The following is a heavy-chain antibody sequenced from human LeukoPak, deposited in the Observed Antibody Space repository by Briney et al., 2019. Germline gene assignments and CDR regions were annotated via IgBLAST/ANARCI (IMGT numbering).Heavy chain of an antibody. V-gene: IGHV3-23*01. D-gene: IGHD4-11*01. CDR2: ISGSGGST. J-gene: IGHJ4*02. CDR3: AKDGTTTVTFDY. Sequence: TGGSLRLSCAASGFTFGNYAMNWVRQAPGKGLEWVSVISGSGGSTYYRDSVKGRFTISRDNSKNTLYLQMNSLTAGDTAVYYCAKDGTTTVTFDYWGQGTLVTVSS. CDR1: GFTFGNYA.